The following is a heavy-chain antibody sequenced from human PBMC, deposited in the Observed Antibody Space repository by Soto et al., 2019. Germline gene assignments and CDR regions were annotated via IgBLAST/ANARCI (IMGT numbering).Heavy chain of an antibody. J-gene: IGHJ4*02. CDR1: GFTFSSYA. CDR2: ISGSGGST. D-gene: IGHD6-19*01. CDR3: ATRPSGYSSGYY. Sequence: EVQLLESGGGLVQPGGSLRLSCAASGFTFSSYAMSWVRQAPGKGLEWVSAISGSGGSTYYADSVKGRFTISRDNSKNTLYLKRKSLRAEDTAVYYCATRPSGYSSGYYWGQGTLVTVSS. V-gene: IGHV3-23*01.